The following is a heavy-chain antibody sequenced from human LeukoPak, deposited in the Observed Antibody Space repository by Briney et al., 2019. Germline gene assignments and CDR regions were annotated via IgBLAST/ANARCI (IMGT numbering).Heavy chain of an antibody. D-gene: IGHD3-3*01. CDR3: ARPSFWSGYYPFDY. J-gene: IGHJ4*02. CDR2: IDYSGST. V-gene: IGHV4-39*01. CDR1: GGSITSSTYY. Sequence: SETLSLTCTVSGGSITSSTYYWGWIRQPPGKGLQWIGSIDYSGSTYYNPSLKSRVTISVDTSKNQFSLKLSSVTAADTAVYYCARPSFWSGYYPFDYWGRGTLVTVSS.